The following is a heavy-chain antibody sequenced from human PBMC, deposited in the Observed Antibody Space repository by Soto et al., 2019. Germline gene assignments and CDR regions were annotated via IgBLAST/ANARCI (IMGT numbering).Heavy chain of an antibody. CDR1: GFTCTIYA. Sequence: EVQLLESGGGLVQPGGSLRLSCAASGFTCTIYAMSWGRQAPGKGLEWVSAISGTGGNTYYADSVKGRFTTSRDNSKNTLYLQMNSLRDEDTALDYCAQEPLAQGSGGYADFWGQGTLVTVFS. D-gene: IGHD6-19*01. J-gene: IGHJ4*02. CDR2: ISGTGGNT. V-gene: IGHV3-23*01. CDR3: AQEPLAQGSGGYADF.